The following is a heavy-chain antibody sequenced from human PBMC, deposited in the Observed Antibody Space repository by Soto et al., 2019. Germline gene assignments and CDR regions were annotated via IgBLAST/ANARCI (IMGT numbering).Heavy chain of an antibody. CDR2: IAYSGDT. CDR1: GASTVSHYH. CDR3: ARDFERSAIAP. D-gene: IGHD3-9*01. V-gene: IGHV4-31*02. J-gene: IGHJ5*02. Sequence: TLSLTCSVSGASTVSHYHWTWIRQPPGKGLEWIGYIAYSGDTYYNPSLRSRVTISADTSENKFSLELKSVTAADTAVYFCARDFERSAIAPWGQGTSVTVSS.